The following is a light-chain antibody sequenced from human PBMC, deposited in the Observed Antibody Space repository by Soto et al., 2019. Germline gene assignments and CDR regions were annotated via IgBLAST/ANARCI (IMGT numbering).Light chain of an antibody. Sequence: EIVLAQSPVTLCMSPGERATLACRASQSVSTSLAWYQQKPGQAPRLLIYDASSRATGIPDRFSGSGSGTDFTLTISRLEPEDFAVYYCQQYGSSPVTFGQGTRLEI. J-gene: IGKJ5*01. CDR1: QSVSTS. CDR2: DAS. V-gene: IGKV3-20*01. CDR3: QQYGSSPVT.